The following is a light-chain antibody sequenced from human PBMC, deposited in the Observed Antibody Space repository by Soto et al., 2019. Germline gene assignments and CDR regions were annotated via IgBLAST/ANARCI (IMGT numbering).Light chain of an antibody. J-gene: IGKJ2*02. CDR3: QQYKSCCT. V-gene: IGKV1-5*03. CDR2: KAS. Sequence: DIQMTQYPSTLSASVGDRVTITCRASQSISSWLAWYQQKAGKAPKLLIYKASSLESGVPSRFSGSGSGTEFTLTSSSLQPDDFATYYCQQYKSCCTFGQGTKLEIK. CDR1: QSISSW.